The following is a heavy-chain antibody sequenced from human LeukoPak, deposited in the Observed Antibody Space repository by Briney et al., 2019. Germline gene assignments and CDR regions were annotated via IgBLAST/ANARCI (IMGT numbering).Heavy chain of an antibody. J-gene: IGHJ4*02. D-gene: IGHD2-21*02. Sequence: GGSLRLSCAASGFTFSSFGMSWVRQAPGKGLEWVSTISGSGSITYYADSMKGRFTISRDNSKNTLYLQVNSLRPEDTAVYYCAKDLWSVVTLTLDYWGQGTLVTVSS. V-gene: IGHV3-23*01. CDR2: ISGSGSIT. CDR1: GFTFSSFG. CDR3: AKDLWSVVTLTLDY.